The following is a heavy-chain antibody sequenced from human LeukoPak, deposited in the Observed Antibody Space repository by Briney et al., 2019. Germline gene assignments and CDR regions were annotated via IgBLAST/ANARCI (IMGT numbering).Heavy chain of an antibody. Sequence: GASVKVSCKASGYIFINYGISWVRQAPGQGLEWMGWISVYNGNTDYAQKFQGRVTMTTDTSTTTAYMELRSLRSDDTAVYYCARLQFGGSTPRYYYYYTDFWGKGTTVTVSS. J-gene: IGHJ6*03. V-gene: IGHV1-18*01. D-gene: IGHD5-24*01. CDR1: GYIFINYG. CDR3: ARLQFGGSTPRYYYYYTDF. CDR2: ISVYNGNT.